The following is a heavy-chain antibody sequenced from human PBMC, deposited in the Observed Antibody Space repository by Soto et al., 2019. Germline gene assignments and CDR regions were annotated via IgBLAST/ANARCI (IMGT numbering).Heavy chain of an antibody. J-gene: IGHJ5*02. CDR3: ARDSRQLYSNYEWWFDP. Sequence: SETLSLTCTVSGGSISSGGYYWSWIRQHPGKGLEWIGYIYYSGSTYYNPSLKSRVTISVDTSKNQFSLKLSSVTAADTAVYYCARDSRQLYSNYEWWFDPWGQGTLVTVSS. D-gene: IGHD4-4*01. CDR1: GGSISSGGYY. V-gene: IGHV4-31*03. CDR2: IYYSGST.